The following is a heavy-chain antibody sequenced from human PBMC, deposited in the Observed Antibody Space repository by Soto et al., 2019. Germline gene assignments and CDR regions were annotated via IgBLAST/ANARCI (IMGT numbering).Heavy chain of an antibody. J-gene: IGHJ5*02. CDR3: SRGYPDWFDP. Sequence: ASVKVSCKASGNAVPNYAIHWVRQAPGQRLEWMGWINGGNGNTNYSENFQGRVTITRDTSASTAYMELSSLTSEDTAVYYCSRGYPDWFDPWGQGTLVTVSS. CDR2: INGGNGNT. V-gene: IGHV1-3*01. CDR1: GNAVPNYA. D-gene: IGHD2-15*01.